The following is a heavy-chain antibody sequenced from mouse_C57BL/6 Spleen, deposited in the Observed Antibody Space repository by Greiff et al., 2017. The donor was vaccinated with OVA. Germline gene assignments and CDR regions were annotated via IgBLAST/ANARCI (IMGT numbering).Heavy chain of an antibody. Sequence: VQLQQSGPGLVQPSQSLSITCTVSGFSLTSYGVHWVRQSPGKGLEWLGVIWSGGRTDYNAAFISRLSISKDNSKSQVFFKMNSLQADDTAIYYCARTLYDYEYYFDYWGQGTTLTVSS. CDR1: GFSLTSYG. V-gene: IGHV2-2*01. CDR3: ARTLYDYEYYFDY. CDR2: IWSGGRT. J-gene: IGHJ2*01. D-gene: IGHD2-4*01.